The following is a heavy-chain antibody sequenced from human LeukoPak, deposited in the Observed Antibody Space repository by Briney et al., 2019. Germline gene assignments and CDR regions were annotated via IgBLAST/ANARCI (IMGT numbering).Heavy chain of an antibody. J-gene: IGHJ5*02. CDR2: MNPNSGNT. CDR1: GYTFTSYD. D-gene: IGHD6-19*01. V-gene: IGHV1-8*01. CDR3: ARGRASSRWFDP. Sequence: VKVSCEASGYTFTSYDINWVRQATGQGLEWMGWMNPNSGNTGYAQKFQGRVTMTRNTSISTAYMELSSLRSEDTAVYYCARGRASSRWFDPWGQGTLVTVSS.